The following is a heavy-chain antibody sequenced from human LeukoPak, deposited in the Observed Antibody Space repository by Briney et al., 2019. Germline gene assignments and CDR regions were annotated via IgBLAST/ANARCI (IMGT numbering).Heavy chain of an antibody. CDR1: GVSFNDYY. Sequence: PSETLSLTCAVSGVSFNDYYWSWVRQTPGKGLEWIGEVNHSGYTNDSPSLKSRVTISIDTSRKQFSLNLRSVTVADTGIYYCTRMTTGHDYWGQRTLVTVSS. J-gene: IGHJ4*02. V-gene: IGHV4-34*01. D-gene: IGHD4-17*01. CDR2: VNHSGYT. CDR3: TRMTTGHDY.